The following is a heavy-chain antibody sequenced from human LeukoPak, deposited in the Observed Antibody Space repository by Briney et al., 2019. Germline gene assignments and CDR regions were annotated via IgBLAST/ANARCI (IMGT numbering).Heavy chain of an antibody. D-gene: IGHD3-10*01. Sequence: PGGSLRLSCSASGFTFSRYAMHWVRQAPGKGLEYVSGISSNGGSTYYADSVKGRFTISRDDSKNTLYLQMSSLRAEDTAVYYCVKSGSYYNEPYYFDHWGQGTLVTVSP. CDR2: ISSNGGST. J-gene: IGHJ4*02. V-gene: IGHV3-64D*06. CDR1: GFTFSRYA. CDR3: VKSGSYYNEPYYFDH.